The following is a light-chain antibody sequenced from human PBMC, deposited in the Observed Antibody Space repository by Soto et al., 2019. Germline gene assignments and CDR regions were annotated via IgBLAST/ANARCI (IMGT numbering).Light chain of an antibody. Sequence: QSAPTQPASVSGSPGQSITIFCTGTSGDIGSYNRVSWYQQHPGKAHKLIIYEVTDRPSGVSTRFSGSKSGNTASLTISGLQAEDEAEYYCSSYSNVNTRACVFGTGTKVTVL. CDR3: SSYSNVNTRACV. CDR2: EVT. CDR1: SGDIGSYNR. V-gene: IGLV2-14*01. J-gene: IGLJ1*01.